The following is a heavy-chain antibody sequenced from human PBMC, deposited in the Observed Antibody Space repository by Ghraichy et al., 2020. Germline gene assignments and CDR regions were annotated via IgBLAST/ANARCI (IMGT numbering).Heavy chain of an antibody. Sequence: QSLSLTCAVSGEPFSDYYWSWIRQAPGKGPEWIGEVNHKGFPDYNPTLETRVTISVDPSKSQFSLTLTSVTAADTAVYFCARGRATTGATRRRNWFDPWGQGTLVTVSS. J-gene: IGHJ5*02. CDR2: VNHKGFP. V-gene: IGHV4-34*01. CDR1: GEPFSDYY. CDR3: ARGRATTGATRRRNWFDP. D-gene: IGHD1-1*01.